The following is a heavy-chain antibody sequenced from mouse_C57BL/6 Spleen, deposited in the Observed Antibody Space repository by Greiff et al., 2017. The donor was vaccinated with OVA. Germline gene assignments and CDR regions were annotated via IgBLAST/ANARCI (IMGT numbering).Heavy chain of an antibody. J-gene: IGHJ4*01. CDR1: GYAFSSSW. Sequence: VQLQQSGPELVKPGASVTISCKASGYAFSSSWMNWVQQRPGKGLEWIGRIYPGDGDTNYNGKFKGKATLSADKSTSTAYMQLSSLTSEDSAVYFCARSVYYYGSSYAMDYWGQGTSVTVSS. D-gene: IGHD1-1*01. V-gene: IGHV1-82*01. CDR2: IYPGDGDT. CDR3: ARSVYYYGSSYAMDY.